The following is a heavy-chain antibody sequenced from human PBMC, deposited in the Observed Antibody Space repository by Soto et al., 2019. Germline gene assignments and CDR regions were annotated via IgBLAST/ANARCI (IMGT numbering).Heavy chain of an antibody. CDR2: IIPIFGTA. J-gene: IGHJ2*01. Sequence: GASVKVSCKASGGTFSSYAISWVRQAPGQGLEWMGGIIPIFGTANYAQKFQGRVTITADESTSTAYMELSSLRSEDTAVYYCAAAPLSTMIVVVNTTGYFDLWGRGTLVTVSS. CDR3: AAAPLSTMIVVVNTTGYFDL. V-gene: IGHV1-69*13. D-gene: IGHD3-22*01. CDR1: GGTFSSYA.